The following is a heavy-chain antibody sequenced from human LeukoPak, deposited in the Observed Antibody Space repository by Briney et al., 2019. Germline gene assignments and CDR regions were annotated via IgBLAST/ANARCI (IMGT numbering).Heavy chain of an antibody. CDR2: ISGSSGHT. V-gene: IGHV3-23*01. J-gene: IGHJ3*02. Sequence: GGSLRLSCAASGFTFGSYDMSWVRQAPGKGLEWVSSISGSSGHTFYADSVKGRFTIAKDNTKNTLSVQMNSLRAEDTAVYYCANDGAYYDSSTDAFDIWGQGTMVTVSS. CDR3: ANDGAYYDSSTDAFDI. D-gene: IGHD3-22*01. CDR1: GFTFGSYD.